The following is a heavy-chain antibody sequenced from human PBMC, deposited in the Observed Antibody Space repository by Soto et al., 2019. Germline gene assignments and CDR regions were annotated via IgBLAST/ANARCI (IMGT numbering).Heavy chain of an antibody. V-gene: IGHV4-34*01. CDR2: INHSGST. CDR1: GGSFSGYY. Sequence: GSLRLSCAVYGGSFSGYYWSWIRQPPGKGLEWIGEINHSGSTNYNPSLKSRVTISVDTSKNQFSLKLSSVTAADTAVYYCARGTIPNGSSGWYYWGQGTLVTVSS. CDR3: ARGTIPNGSSGWYY. J-gene: IGHJ4*02. D-gene: IGHD6-19*01.